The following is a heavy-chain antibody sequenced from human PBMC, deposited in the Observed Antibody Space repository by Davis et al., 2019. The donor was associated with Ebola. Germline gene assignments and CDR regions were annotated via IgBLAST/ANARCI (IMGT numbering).Heavy chain of an antibody. J-gene: IGHJ4*02. Sequence: ASVKVSCKASGYTFTSYDINWVRQATGQGLEWMGIINPSGGSTSYAQKFQGRVTMTRDTSTSTVYMELSSLRSEDTAVYYCARDGYYDILTGYPFDYRGQGTLVTVSS. V-gene: IGHV1-46*01. CDR1: GYTFTSYD. CDR3: ARDGYYDILTGYPFDY. D-gene: IGHD3-9*01. CDR2: INPSGGST.